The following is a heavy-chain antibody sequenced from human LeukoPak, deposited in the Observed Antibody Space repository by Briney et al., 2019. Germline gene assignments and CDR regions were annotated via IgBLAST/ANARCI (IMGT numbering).Heavy chain of an antibody. CDR2: MNPNSGNT. CDR3: ASYCSGGSCTYYYYGMDV. Sequence: ASVKLSCKASGYTFTSYDINWVRQATGQGLEWMGWMNPNSGNTGYAQKFQGRVTMTRNTSISTAYMELSSLRSEDTAVYYCASYCSGGSCTYYYYGMDVWGQGPTVTVSS. CDR1: GYTFTSYD. D-gene: IGHD2-15*01. V-gene: IGHV1-8*01. J-gene: IGHJ6*02.